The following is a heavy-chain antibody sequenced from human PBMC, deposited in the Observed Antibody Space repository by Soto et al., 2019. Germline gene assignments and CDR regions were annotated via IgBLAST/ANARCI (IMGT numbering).Heavy chain of an antibody. CDR1: GGSIDSDDYY. V-gene: IGHV4-30-4*01. J-gene: IGHJ4*02. D-gene: IGHD5-12*01. Sequence: KPSETLSLTCTVSGGSIDSDDYYWTWIRQPPGKGLEWIGYIYSSGRTSYNPSLESRLTISIDTSKNQFSLHLNSVSAADTAVYFCARDRGISPDFFDYWGQGTLVTVP. CDR3: ARDRGISPDFFDY. CDR2: IYSSGRT.